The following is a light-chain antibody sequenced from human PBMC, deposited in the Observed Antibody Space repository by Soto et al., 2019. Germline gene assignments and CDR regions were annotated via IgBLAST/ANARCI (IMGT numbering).Light chain of an antibody. CDR2: GSS. CDR1: RSVSNNY. Sequence: EVVLTQSPGTLSLSPGERATLSCRASRSVSNNYFAWYQQKPGQAPRLLIFGSSDRATGIPDRFSGSGSGTDFTLTISRLEPEDFAVYYCQQYGSSPPYTFGQGNKLEIK. V-gene: IGKV3-20*01. J-gene: IGKJ2*01. CDR3: QQYGSSPPYT.